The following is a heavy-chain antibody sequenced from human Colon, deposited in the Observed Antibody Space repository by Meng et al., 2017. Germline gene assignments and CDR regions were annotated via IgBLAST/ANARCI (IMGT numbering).Heavy chain of an antibody. D-gene: IGHD4-17*01. J-gene: IGHJ4*02. CDR3: ARGPTTYFDY. CDR2: IYYSGST. Sequence: VPVQGSGPGLVKPSHTLSLTCTVSGGSIIRGDSYWSWIPQPPGKGLEWIGYIYYSGSTYYNPSLKSRVTISVATSKNQFSLKLSSVTAADTAVYYCARGPTTYFDYWGQGTLVTVSS. CDR1: GGSIIRGDSY. V-gene: IGHV4-30-4*01.